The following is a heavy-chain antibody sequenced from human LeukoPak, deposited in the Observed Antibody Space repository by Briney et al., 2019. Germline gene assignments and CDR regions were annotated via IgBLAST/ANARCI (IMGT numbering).Heavy chain of an antibody. CDR2: IYTSGST. D-gene: IGHD1-26*01. J-gene: IGHJ4*02. CDR1: GGSISSYY. Sequence: PSETLSLTCTVSGGSISSYYWSWIRQPPGKGLEWIGYIYTSGSTNYNPSLKSRVTISVDTSKNQFSLKLSSVTAADTAVYYCARHGGSYSRDFDYLGQRTLVTVSS. V-gene: IGHV4-4*09. CDR3: ARHGGSYSRDFDY.